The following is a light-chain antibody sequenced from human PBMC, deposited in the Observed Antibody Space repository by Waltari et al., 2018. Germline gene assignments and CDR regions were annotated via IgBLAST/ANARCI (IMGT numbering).Light chain of an antibody. CDR1: RSNIGNNS. CDR3: SSWDDSLNGPA. CDR2: NTN. J-gene: IGLJ3*02. V-gene: IGLV1-44*01. Sequence: QSVLTQPPSASGTPGQRVTISCSGSRSNIGNNSVNWYQQLPRTAPKLLMYNTNQRPSGVPDRLSGSRSGTSASLAISGLQSEDEGDYYCSSWDDSLNGPAFGGGTKVTVL.